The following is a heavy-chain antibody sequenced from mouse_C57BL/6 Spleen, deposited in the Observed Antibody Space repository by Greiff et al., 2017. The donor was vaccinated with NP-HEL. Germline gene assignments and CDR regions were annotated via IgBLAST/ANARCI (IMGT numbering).Heavy chain of an antibody. Sequence: EVKLQQSGPELVKPGASVKMSCKASGYTFTDYNMHWVKQSHGKSLEWIGYINPNNGGTSYNQKFKGKATLTVNKSSSTAYMELRSLTSEDSAVYYCARSPSYYGSSYWYFDVWGTGTTVTVSS. J-gene: IGHJ1*03. CDR3: ARSPSYYGSSYWYFDV. D-gene: IGHD1-1*01. CDR2: INPNNGGT. V-gene: IGHV1-22*01. CDR1: GYTFTDYN.